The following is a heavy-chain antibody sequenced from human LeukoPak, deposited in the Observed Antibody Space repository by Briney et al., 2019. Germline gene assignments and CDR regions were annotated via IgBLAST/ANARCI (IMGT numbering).Heavy chain of an antibody. CDR3: VKSNQDSGWGHFFMNV. CDR2: IGYYANGK. J-gene: IGHJ6*03. CDR1: VFSFKCYG. V-gene: IGHV3-30*02. Sequence: GGPLRLSCEASVFSFKCYGMDWVRQAPGEGVGWVALIGYYANGKIIRESVKGGFTIHRAPSKNILYLQMHSVGRADTGEYFCVKSNQDSGWGHFFMNVWGKGTTVIVSS. D-gene: IGHD6-19*01.